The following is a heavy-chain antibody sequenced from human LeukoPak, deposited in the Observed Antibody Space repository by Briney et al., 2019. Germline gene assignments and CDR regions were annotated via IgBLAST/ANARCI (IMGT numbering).Heavy chain of an antibody. J-gene: IGHJ4*02. Sequence: QPGGSLRLSCAASGFTFSSYGMHWVRQAPGKGLEWVAFIRYDGSNKYYADSVKGRFTISRDNSKNTLYLQMSSLRAEDTAVYYCASNDPRYCYSTSCHPSFDYWGQGTLVTVSS. D-gene: IGHD2-2*01. V-gene: IGHV3-30*02. CDR1: GFTFSSYG. CDR3: ASNDPRYCYSTSCHPSFDY. CDR2: IRYDGSNK.